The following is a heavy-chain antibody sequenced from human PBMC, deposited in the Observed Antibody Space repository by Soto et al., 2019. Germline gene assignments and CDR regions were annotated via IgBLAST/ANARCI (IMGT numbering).Heavy chain of an antibody. J-gene: IGHJ4*02. CDR2: IYYSGST. D-gene: IGHD3-10*01. Sequence: SETLSLTCTVSGGSISSGGYYWSWIRQHPGKGLEWIGYIYYSGSTYYNPSLKSRVTISVDTSKNQFSLKLSSVAASDTALYYCARHLAAAGGYYGYCGQGTLVTVSS. V-gene: IGHV4-31*03. CDR3: ARHLAAAGGYYGY. CDR1: GGSISSGGYY.